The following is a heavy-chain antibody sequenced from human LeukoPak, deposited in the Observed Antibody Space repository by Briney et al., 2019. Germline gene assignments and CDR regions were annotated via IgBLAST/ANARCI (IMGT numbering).Heavy chain of an antibody. D-gene: IGHD2-15*01. CDR1: GFTFSTYT. CDR3: ARAWGGPSCSGGNCYSGFDS. V-gene: IGHV3-21*01. CDR2: ISSSSSYI. Sequence: GGSLRLSCAASGFTFSTYTLNWVRQAPGKGLEWVSSISSSSSYIYYADSVKGRFTISRDNAKNSLSLQMNSLRAEDTAVYYCARAWGGPSCSGGNCYSGFDSWGQGTLVTVSS. J-gene: IGHJ4*02.